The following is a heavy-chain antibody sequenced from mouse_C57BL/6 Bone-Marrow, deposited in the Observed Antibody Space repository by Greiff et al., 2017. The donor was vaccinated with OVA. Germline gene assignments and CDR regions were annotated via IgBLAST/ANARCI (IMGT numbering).Heavy chain of an antibody. D-gene: IGHD4-1*01. CDR3: ARWDWDAMDY. CDR1: GFTFSDYY. J-gene: IGHJ4*01. CDR2: ISNGGGST. Sequence: EVQGVESGGGLVQPGGSLKLSCAASGFTFSDYYMYWVRQTPEKRLEWVAYISNGGGSTYYPDTVKGRFTISRDNAKNTLYLQMSRLKSEDTAMYYCARWDWDAMDYWGQGTSVTVSS. V-gene: IGHV5-12*01.